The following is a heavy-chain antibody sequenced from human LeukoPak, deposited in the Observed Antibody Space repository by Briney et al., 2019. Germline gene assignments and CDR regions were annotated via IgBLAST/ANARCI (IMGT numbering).Heavy chain of an antibody. Sequence: GGSLRLSCAASGIAFSNHWMHWVRQAPGKGLEWVSWINNDGSYAVYADSVRARFTISRDNAKNTLYLQMNSLRPEDTAVYYCERHRPHTWLDPWGQGTLVTVSS. J-gene: IGHJ5*02. V-gene: IGHV3-74*01. CDR1: GIAFSNHW. CDR2: INNDGSYA. CDR3: ERHRPHTWLDP.